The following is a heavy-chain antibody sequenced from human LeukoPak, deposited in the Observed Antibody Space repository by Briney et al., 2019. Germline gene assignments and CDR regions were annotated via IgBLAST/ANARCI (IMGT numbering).Heavy chain of an antibody. CDR1: DFTFSSYD. J-gene: IGHJ3*02. D-gene: IGHD5-18*01. CDR3: ACQWIQLWGGI. V-gene: IGHV3-30*03. CDR2: ISPDGNNR. Sequence: PGGSLRLSCAASDFTFSSYDIHWVCQAPGKGLEWVAVISPDGNNRYYADSVKGRFTISRDNSKNTLYLQMNRLRVEDTAVYYCACQWIQLWGGIWGQGTMVTVSS.